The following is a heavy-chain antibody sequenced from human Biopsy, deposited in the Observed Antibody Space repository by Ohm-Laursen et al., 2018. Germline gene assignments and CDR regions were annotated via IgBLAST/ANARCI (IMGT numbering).Heavy chain of an antibody. V-gene: IGHV3-23*01. CDR3: AKGQVVVGAFDI. D-gene: IGHD2-15*01. J-gene: IGHJ3*02. CDR1: GFTFSTYA. Sequence: SLRLSCAASGFTFSTYAMSWVRQAPGKGLEWVSSITSSGASTDFADSVKGRFTISRDNSKNTLYLQMKSLRAEDTAVYYCAKGQVVVGAFDIWGQGTVVTVSS. CDR2: ITSSGAST.